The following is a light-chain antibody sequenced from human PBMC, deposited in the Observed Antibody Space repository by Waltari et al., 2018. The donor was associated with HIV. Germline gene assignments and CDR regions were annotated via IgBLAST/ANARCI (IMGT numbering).Light chain of an antibody. Sequence: QSVLTQPPSVSAAPGQKVTISCSGSSSNIGNNYVSWYQQLPGTAHKLLIDDNNKRPSGIPDRFSGSKSGTSATLGITGLQTGDEADYYCGTWDSSLSAYVVFGGGTKLTVL. V-gene: IGLV1-51*01. CDR1: SSNIGNNY. CDR3: GTWDSSLSAYVV. CDR2: DNN. J-gene: IGLJ2*01.